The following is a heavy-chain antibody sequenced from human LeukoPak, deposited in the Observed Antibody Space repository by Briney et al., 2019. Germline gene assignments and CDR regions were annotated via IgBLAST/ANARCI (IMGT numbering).Heavy chain of an antibody. J-gene: IGHJ4*02. CDR2: ISGSGGST. Sequence: GGSLRLSCAASGFTFSSYAMSWVRQAPGKGLEWVSAISGSGGSTYYADSVKGRFTISRDNAKNSLYLQMNSLRAEDTAVYYCARDASSGWTRYWGQGTLVTVSS. CDR1: GFTFSSYA. CDR3: ARDASSGWTRY. V-gene: IGHV3-23*01. D-gene: IGHD6-19*01.